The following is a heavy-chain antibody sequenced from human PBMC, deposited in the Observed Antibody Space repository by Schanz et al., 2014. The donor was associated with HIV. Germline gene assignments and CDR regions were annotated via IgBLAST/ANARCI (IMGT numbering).Heavy chain of an antibody. CDR1: GFTFSSYG. D-gene: IGHD6-25*01. V-gene: IGHV3-30*03. Sequence: QVQLVESGGGVVQPGRSLRLSCAASGFTFSSYGMHWVRQAPGKGLEWVAVISDDGSKKYYADSLKGRFAISKDKSKNSLYLQMNSLRTEDTALYYCARLSRGPWRLENWGQGALVTVSS. CDR2: ISDDGSKK. J-gene: IGHJ4*02. CDR3: ARLSRGPWRLEN.